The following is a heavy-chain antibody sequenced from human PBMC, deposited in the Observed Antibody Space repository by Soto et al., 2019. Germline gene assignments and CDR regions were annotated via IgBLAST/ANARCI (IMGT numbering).Heavy chain of an antibody. CDR1: GYSFTSHF. CDR2: INTGNGNT. V-gene: IGHV1-3*04. CDR3: ARDRYYDYDTSGYYSY. Sequence: QVQLVQSGAEVKKPGASMKVSCRTSGYSFTSHFIHWVRQAPGQRLERMGWINTGNGNTRYSENLEGRVTITRATSASTVYMELSSLRSADTAGYYCARDRYYDYDTSGYYSYWGQGTLVTVSS. J-gene: IGHJ4*02. D-gene: IGHD3-22*01.